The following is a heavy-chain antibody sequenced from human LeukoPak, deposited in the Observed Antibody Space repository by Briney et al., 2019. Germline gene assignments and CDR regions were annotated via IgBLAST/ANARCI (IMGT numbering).Heavy chain of an antibody. CDR1: GFTFSSYS. D-gene: IGHD3-10*01. CDR2: ISSSSSYI. J-gene: IGHJ4*02. CDR3: ARDKRLLWFGELPVIDY. Sequence: GGSLRLSCAASGFTFSSYSMNWVRQAPGKGLEWVSSISSSSSYIYYADSVKGRFTISRDNAKNSLYLQMNSLRAEDTAVYYCARDKRLLWFGELPVIDYWGQGTLVTVSS. V-gene: IGHV3-21*01.